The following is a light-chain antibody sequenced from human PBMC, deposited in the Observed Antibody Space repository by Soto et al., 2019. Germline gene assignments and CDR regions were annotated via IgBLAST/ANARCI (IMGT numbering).Light chain of an antibody. V-gene: IGKV4-1*01. CDR1: QTILSRSKNKDS. CDR2: WAS. CDR3: QQSYGTPS. J-gene: IGKJ1*01. Sequence: DIVMTQSPDSLAVSLGERATINCKSSQTILSRSKNKDSLAWFQQRPGQTPKLLINWASTLESGVPDRFSGSGSGTELTLTISCLQAEEVAVYYWQQSYGTPSFGQGTKVDIK.